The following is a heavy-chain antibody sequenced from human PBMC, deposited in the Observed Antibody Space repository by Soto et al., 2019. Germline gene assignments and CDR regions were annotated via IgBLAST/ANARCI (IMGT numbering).Heavy chain of an antibody. CDR1: GFPFISYS. J-gene: IGHJ6*02. D-gene: IGHD6-13*01. Sequence: QVVESGGGLVKPGGSLRLSCSASGFPFISYSMSWVRQAPGRGLQWVSSISTTSSYMSYAESVRGRFTISRDNAKNSLFRQMNSLRAEDTAVYYCARGVAAAYYYYAMDVWGQGTTVTVSS. CDR3: ARGVAAAYYYYAMDV. V-gene: IGHV3-21*01. CDR2: ISTTSSYM.